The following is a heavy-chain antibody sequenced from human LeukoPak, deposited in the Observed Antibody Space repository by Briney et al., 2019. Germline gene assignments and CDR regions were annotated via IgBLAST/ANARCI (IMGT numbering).Heavy chain of an antibody. V-gene: IGHV4-34*01. Sequence: SETLSLTCAVYGGSFSGYYWSWIRQPPGKGLEWIGEINHSGSTNYNPSLKSRVTISVDTSKNQFSLKLSSVTAADTAVYYCASLTAVAGPVPLSGVDYRGQGTLVTVSS. CDR2: INHSGST. CDR1: GGSFSGYY. J-gene: IGHJ4*02. CDR3: ASLTAVAGPVPLSGVDY. D-gene: IGHD6-19*01.